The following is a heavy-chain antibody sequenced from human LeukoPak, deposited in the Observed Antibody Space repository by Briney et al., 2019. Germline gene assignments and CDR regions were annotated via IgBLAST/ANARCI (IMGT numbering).Heavy chain of an antibody. V-gene: IGHV3-21*01. CDR2: ISSSSTYI. J-gene: IGHJ4*02. CDR3: ARLDSSGYYFPGVSDY. CDR1: GFTFSSYS. D-gene: IGHD3-22*01. Sequence: GGSLRLSCAASGFTFSSYSMNCVRQAPGKGLEWVSAISSSSTYIYYADSVKGRFTISRDNAKNSLFLQLDSLRAEDTAVYYCARLDSSGYYFPGVSDYWGQGTLVTVSS.